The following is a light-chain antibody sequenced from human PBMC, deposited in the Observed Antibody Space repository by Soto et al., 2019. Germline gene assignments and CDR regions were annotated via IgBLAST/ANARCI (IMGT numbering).Light chain of an antibody. CDR3: QQLYT. Sequence: EIVLTQSPATLSLSPGERATLSCRASQGVSSYLAWYQQKPGQAPRLLIYDASNRATDIPARFSGSGPGTDFTLTISSLEPEDFAVYYCQQLYTFGQGTRLEIK. CDR2: DAS. J-gene: IGKJ5*01. V-gene: IGKV3D-11*01. CDR1: QGVSSY.